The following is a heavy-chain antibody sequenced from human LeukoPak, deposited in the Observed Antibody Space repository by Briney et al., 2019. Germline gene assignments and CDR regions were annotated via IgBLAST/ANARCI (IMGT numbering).Heavy chain of an antibody. V-gene: IGHV3-30*02. CDR3: AKDYDILTGDDY. CDR2: IRYDGSNK. Sequence: PGGSLRLSCAASGFTFSSYDMYWVRQAPGKGLEWVAFIRYDGSNKYYADSVKGRFTISRDNSKNTLYLQMNSLRAEDTAVYYCAKDYDILTGDDYWGQGTLVTVSS. J-gene: IGHJ4*02. CDR1: GFTFSSYD. D-gene: IGHD3-9*01.